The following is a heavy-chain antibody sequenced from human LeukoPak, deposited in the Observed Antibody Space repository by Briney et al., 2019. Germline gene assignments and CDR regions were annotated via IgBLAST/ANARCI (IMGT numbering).Heavy chain of an antibody. V-gene: IGHV4-61*02. D-gene: IGHD3-22*01. CDR1: GGSISSGSYY. CDR3: ARDKSQSVVVNLFKTKYYFDY. CDR2: IYTSGST. J-gene: IGHJ4*02. Sequence: PSETLSLTCTVSGGSISSGSYYWSWIRQPAGKGLEWVGRIYTSGSTNYNPSLKSRVTISVDTSKNQFSLKLSSVTAADTAVYYCARDKSQSVVVNLFKTKYYFDYWGQGTLVSVSS.